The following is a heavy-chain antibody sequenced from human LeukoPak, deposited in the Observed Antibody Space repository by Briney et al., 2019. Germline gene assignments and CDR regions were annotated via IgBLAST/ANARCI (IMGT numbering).Heavy chain of an antibody. CDR1: GGSISSSSYY. V-gene: IGHV4-39*01. CDR2: IYYSGST. Sequence: SETLSLTCTVSGGSISSSSYYWGWIRQPPGKGLEWIGSIYYSGSTYYNPSLKSRVTISVDTSKNQFSLKLSSVTAADTAVYYCARHRAGRYYYYYMDVWGKGTTVTVSS. J-gene: IGHJ6*03. CDR3: ARHRAGRYYYYYMDV. D-gene: IGHD3-10*01.